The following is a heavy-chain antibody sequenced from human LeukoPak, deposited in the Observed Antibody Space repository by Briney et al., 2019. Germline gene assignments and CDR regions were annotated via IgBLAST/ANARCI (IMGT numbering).Heavy chain of an antibody. Sequence: GGSLRLSCAASGFTFSNTWMNWVRQAPGKGLEWVGRIQSKTDGGTTDYAAPVKGRFTISRDDSKNTLYLQMNSLKTEDTAVYYCTTLRGAAAFGYWGQGTLVTVSS. V-gene: IGHV3-15*01. CDR3: TTLRGAAAFGY. CDR1: GFTFSNTW. CDR2: IQSKTDGGTT. D-gene: IGHD6-13*01. J-gene: IGHJ4*02.